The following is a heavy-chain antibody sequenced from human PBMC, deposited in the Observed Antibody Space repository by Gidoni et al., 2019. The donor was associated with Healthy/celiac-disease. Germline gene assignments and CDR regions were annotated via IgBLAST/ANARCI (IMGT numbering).Heavy chain of an antibody. CDR1: GFTFSSYG. CDR2: IRYDGSNK. D-gene: IGHD5-18*01. Sequence: QVQLVESGGGVGQPGGSLRLSCAASGFTFSSYGMHWVRQAPGKGLEWVAFIRYDGSNKYYADSVKGRFTISRDNSKNTLYLQMNSLRAEDTAVYYCAKVDTAMGGFYRALTFDYWGQGTLVTVSS. J-gene: IGHJ4*02. CDR3: AKVDTAMGGFYRALTFDY. V-gene: IGHV3-30*02.